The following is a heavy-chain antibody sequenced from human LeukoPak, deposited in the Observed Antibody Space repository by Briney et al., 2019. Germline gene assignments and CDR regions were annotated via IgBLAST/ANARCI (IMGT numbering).Heavy chain of an antibody. Sequence: PGGSLRLSCAASGFTFSSYGMHWVRQAPGKGLEWVAVISYDGSNKYYADSVKGRFTISRDNSKNTLYLQMNSLRAEDTAVYYCAKDYYDSSGYYFIHYYYYYGMDVWGQGTTVTVSS. J-gene: IGHJ6*02. CDR1: GFTFSSYG. CDR3: AKDYYDSSGYYFIHYYYYYGMDV. V-gene: IGHV3-30*18. CDR2: ISYDGSNK. D-gene: IGHD3-22*01.